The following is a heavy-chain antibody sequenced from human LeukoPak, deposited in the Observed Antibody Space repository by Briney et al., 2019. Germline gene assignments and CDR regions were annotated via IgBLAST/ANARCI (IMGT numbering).Heavy chain of an antibody. CDR3: ARGPPAGPLDY. V-gene: IGHV1-69*05. Sequence: SVKVSCKASGYTFTSYGISWVRQAPGQGLEWMGGIIPIFGTANYAQKFQGRVTITTDESTSTAYMELSSLRSEDTAVYYCARGPPAGPLDYWGQGTLVTVSS. J-gene: IGHJ4*02. CDR1: GYTFTSYG. CDR2: IIPIFGTA.